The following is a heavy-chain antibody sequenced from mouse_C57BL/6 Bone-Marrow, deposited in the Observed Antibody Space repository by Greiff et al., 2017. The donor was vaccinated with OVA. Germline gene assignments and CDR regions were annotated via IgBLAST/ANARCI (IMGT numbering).Heavy chain of an antibody. D-gene: IGHD3-1*01. J-gene: IGHJ2*01. CDR1: GYSITSGYY. Sequence: VQLQQSGPGLVKPSQSLSLTCSVTGYSITSGYYWNWIRQFPGNKLEWMGYISYDGSNNYNPSLKNRISITRDTSKNQFFLKLNSVTTEDTATYYCAKALGFDYWGQGTTLTVSS. CDR3: AKALGFDY. V-gene: IGHV3-6*01. CDR2: ISYDGSN.